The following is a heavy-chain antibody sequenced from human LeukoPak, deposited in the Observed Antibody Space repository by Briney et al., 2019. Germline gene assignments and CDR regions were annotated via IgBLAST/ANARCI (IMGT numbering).Heavy chain of an antibody. CDR3: AKAVGLLWFGELEY. Sequence: GGSLRLSCVASGFTFDDYAMHWVRQAPGKGLEWVSLISGDGGSTYYADSVRGRFTISRDNSKNSLYLQMNSLRTEDTALYYCAKAVGLLWFGELEYWGQGTLVTVSS. D-gene: IGHD3-10*01. J-gene: IGHJ4*02. CDR2: ISGDGGST. CDR1: GFTFDDYA. V-gene: IGHV3-43*02.